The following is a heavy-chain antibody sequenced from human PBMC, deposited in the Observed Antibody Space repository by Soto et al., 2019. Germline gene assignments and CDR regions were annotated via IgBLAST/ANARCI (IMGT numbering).Heavy chain of an antibody. CDR1: GGSISSGGYY. CDR3: ARLFSDYGDYWGQNYYYGMDV. Sequence: SETLSLTCTVSGGSISSGGYYWSWIRQHPGKGLEWIGYIYYSGSTYYNPSLKSRVTISVDTSKNQFSLKLSSVTAADTAVYYCARLFSDYGDYWGQNYYYGMDVWGQGTTVTVSS. CDR2: IYYSGST. J-gene: IGHJ6*02. D-gene: IGHD4-17*01. V-gene: IGHV4-31*03.